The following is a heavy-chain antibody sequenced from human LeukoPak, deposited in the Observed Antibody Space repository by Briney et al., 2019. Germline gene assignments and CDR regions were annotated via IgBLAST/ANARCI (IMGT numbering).Heavy chain of an antibody. CDR1: GGSFSGYY. CDR3: ARGDYYYYYMDA. J-gene: IGHJ6*03. V-gene: IGHV4-34*01. Sequence: SETLSLTCAVYGGSFSGYYWSWIRQPPGKGLEWIGEINHSGSTNYNPSLKSRVTISVDTSKNQFSLKLSSVTAADTAVYYCARGDYYYYYMDAWGKGTTVTVSS. CDR2: INHSGST.